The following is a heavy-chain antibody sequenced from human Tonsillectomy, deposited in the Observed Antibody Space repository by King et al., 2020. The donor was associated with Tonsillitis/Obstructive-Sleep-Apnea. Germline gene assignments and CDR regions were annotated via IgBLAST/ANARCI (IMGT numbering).Heavy chain of an antibody. CDR1: GYSFTSFW. D-gene: IGHD4-17*01. Sequence: QLVQSGAEVKKPGESLKISCRGSGYSFTSFWINWVRQMPGKGLEWMGTIDPGDSYTNYSPSFQGHVTISADKSITTAYLQWSSLKASDTAMYYCARAGIEYDYEDYRPGGVDYWGQGTLVTVSS. J-gene: IGHJ4*02. V-gene: IGHV5-10-1*01. CDR2: IDPGDSYT. CDR3: ARAGIEYDYEDYRPGGVDY.